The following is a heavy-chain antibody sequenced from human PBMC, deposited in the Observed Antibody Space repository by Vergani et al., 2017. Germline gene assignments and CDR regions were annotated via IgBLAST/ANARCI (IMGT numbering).Heavy chain of an antibody. J-gene: IGHJ3*02. CDR3: ARDFPAGGLVVITTDAFDI. V-gene: IGHV3-23*01. CDR2: ISGQNFRT. Sequence: EVQLLESGGGSAQPGESLRLSCVASGFTFTAHGLNWVRQAPGKGLEWVSGISGQNFRTHYADSVKGRFTISRDDSKNTVYLQINSLRAEDTAVYYCARDFPAGGLVVITTDAFDIWGQGTMVTVSS. D-gene: IGHD3-22*01. CDR1: GFTFTAHG.